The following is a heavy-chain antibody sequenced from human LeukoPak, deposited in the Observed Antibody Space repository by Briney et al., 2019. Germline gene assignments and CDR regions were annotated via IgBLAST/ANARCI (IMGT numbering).Heavy chain of an antibody. CDR3: ARHSGTYYDFWSGLSMEYYYYMDV. J-gene: IGHJ6*03. CDR1: GGSISSYY. CDR2: IYTSGST. D-gene: IGHD3-3*01. Sequence: KASETLSLTYTVFGGSISSYYWSWIRQPAGKGLEWIGRIYTSGSTNYNPSLKSRVTMSVDTSKNQFSLKLSPVTAADTAVYYCARHSGTYYDFWSGLSMEYYYYMDVWGKGTTVTVSS. V-gene: IGHV4-4*07.